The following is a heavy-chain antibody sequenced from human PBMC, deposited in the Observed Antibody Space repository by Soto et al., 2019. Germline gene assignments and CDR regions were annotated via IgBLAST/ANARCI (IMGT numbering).Heavy chain of an antibody. D-gene: IGHD7-27*01. Sequence: SETLSLTCTVSGGSISSYYWSWIRQSPGKGLEWIGYIYYSGSTNYNPSLKSRVTISVDTSKNQFSLKLSSVTAADTAVYYCARDAGPLTGDPYYFDYWGQGTLVTVSS. J-gene: IGHJ4*02. CDR1: GGSISSYY. V-gene: IGHV4-59*01. CDR3: ARDAGPLTGDPYYFDY. CDR2: IYYSGST.